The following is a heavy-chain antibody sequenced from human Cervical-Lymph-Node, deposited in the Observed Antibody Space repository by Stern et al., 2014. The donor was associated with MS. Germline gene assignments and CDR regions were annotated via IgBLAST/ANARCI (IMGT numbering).Heavy chain of an antibody. CDR2: IKPSGGST. CDR1: GYTFTDYY. V-gene: IGHV1-46*01. Sequence: QVQLVQSGAEVKKTGASVKVSCQTSGYTFTDYYLHWVRQAPGQGLEWMGIIKPSGGSTSYAQKFQGRVALTRDTSTGTVYMELSSLRSEDTAVYYCALMTTVTRGFDYWGQGTLVTVSS. CDR3: ALMTTVTRGFDY. D-gene: IGHD4-17*01. J-gene: IGHJ4*02.